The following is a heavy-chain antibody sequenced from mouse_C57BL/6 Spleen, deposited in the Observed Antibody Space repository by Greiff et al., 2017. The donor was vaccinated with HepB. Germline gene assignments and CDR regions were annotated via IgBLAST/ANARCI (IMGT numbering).Heavy chain of an antibody. D-gene: IGHD1-1*01. V-gene: IGHV3-6*01. Sequence: DVKLQESGPGLVKPSQSLSLTCSVTGYSITSGYYWNWIRQFPGNKLEWMGYISYDGSNNYNPSLKNRISITRDTSKNQFFLKLNSVTTEDTATYYCASAHYGSPFDYWGQGTTLTVSS. CDR2: ISYDGSN. J-gene: IGHJ2*01. CDR3: ASAHYGSPFDY. CDR1: GYSITSGYY.